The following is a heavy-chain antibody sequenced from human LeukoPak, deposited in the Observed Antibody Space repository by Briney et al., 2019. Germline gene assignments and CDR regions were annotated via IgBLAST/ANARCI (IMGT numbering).Heavy chain of an antibody. J-gene: IGHJ4*02. CDR3: AKDAGPQQLVFFDS. Sequence: GTSLRLSCAASGFTFSNFGMAWVRQAPGQGLEWVSTISGSGANIHQADSVKGRFTISRDNSRSTLYLQMNSLRAEDTAVYYCAKDAGPQQLVFFDSWGQGTLVTVSS. CDR2: ISGSGANI. D-gene: IGHD6-6*01. CDR1: GFTFSNFG. V-gene: IGHV3-23*01.